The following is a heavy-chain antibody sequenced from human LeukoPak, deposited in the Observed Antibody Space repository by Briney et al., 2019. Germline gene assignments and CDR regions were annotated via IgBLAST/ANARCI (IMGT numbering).Heavy chain of an antibody. D-gene: IGHD3-3*01. Sequence: SETLSLTCAVYGGSFSGYYWSWIRQPPGKGLEWIGEINHSGSTNYNPSLKSRVTISVDTSKNQFSLKLSSVTAADTAVYYCARGLQYYDFWSGFHNWFDPWGQGTLVTVSS. J-gene: IGHJ5*02. CDR3: ARGLQYYDFWSGFHNWFDP. CDR1: GGSFSGYY. CDR2: INHSGST. V-gene: IGHV4-34*01.